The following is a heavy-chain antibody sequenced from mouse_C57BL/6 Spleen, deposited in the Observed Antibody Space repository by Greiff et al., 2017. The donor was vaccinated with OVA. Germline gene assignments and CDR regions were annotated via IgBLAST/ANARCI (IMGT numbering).Heavy chain of an antibody. CDR3: ARWDSSYWYFDV. Sequence: VKLQQSGPELVKPGASVKISCKASGYSFTGYYMNWVKQSPEKSLEWIGEINPSTGGTTYNQKFKAKATLTVDKSSSTAYMQLKSLTSEDSAVYYCARWDSSYWYFDVWGTGTTVTVSS. V-gene: IGHV1-42*01. J-gene: IGHJ1*03. CDR1: GYSFTGYY. CDR2: INPSTGGT. D-gene: IGHD1-1*01.